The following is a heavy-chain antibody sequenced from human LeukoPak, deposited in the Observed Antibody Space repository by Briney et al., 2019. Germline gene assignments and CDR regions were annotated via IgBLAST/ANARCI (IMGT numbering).Heavy chain of an antibody. Sequence: GESLRISCKGSGYSFSSYWIAWVRQMPGEGLEWMGAIYPGDSDTRYSPSFQGQVTISADRSTSTAYLQWSTLKASDTAMYYCARSGTSGSRYFDYWGQGILVTVSS. V-gene: IGHV5-51*01. CDR1: GYSFSSYW. CDR3: ARSGTSGSRYFDY. J-gene: IGHJ4*02. CDR2: IYPGDSDT. D-gene: IGHD3-10*01.